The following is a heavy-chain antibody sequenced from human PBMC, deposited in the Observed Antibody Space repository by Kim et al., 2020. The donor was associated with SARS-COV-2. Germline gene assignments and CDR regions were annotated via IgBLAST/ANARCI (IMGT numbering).Heavy chain of an antibody. CDR2: ITASGGST. CDR1: GFTFSNYA. V-gene: IGHV3-23*01. D-gene: IGHD3-10*01. Sequence: GGSLRLSCAASGFTFSNYAMTWVRQAPGRGLEWVSSITASGGSTYSADSVKGRFSISRDNSKNTMYMQMNSLRADDTAVYYCARRITMIRGVAVSGMDVWGQGTTVTVSS. J-gene: IGHJ6*02. CDR3: ARRITMIRGVAVSGMDV.